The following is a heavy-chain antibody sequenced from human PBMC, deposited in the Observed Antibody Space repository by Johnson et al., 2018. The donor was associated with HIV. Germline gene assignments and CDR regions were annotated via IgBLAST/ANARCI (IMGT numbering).Heavy chain of an antibody. V-gene: IGHV3-23*04. CDR1: GFTFSSYA. CDR2: ISGSGGST. D-gene: IGHD6-6*01. CDR3: AKDTRSSSGLGAFDI. J-gene: IGHJ3*02. Sequence: VQLVESGGGLVQPGGSLRLSCAASGFTFSSYAMSWVRQAPGKGLEWVSAISGSGGSTYYADSVKGRFTISSDNAKNSLYLQMNSLRAEDTAVYYCAKDTRSSSGLGAFDIWGQGTMVTVSS.